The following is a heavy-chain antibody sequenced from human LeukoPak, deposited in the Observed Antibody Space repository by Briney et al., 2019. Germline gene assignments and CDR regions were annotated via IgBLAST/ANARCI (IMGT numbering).Heavy chain of an antibody. CDR3: ARMGRVRTQLKNPWYFDL. CDR2: ISSSSSYT. V-gene: IGHV3-11*06. CDR1: GFTFSDYY. D-gene: IGHD5-18*01. Sequence: GGSLRLSCAASGFTFSDYYMSWIRQAPGKGLEWVSYISSSSSYTNYADSVKGRFTISRDNAKNSLYLQMNSLRAEDTAVYYCARMGRVRTQLKNPWYFDLWGRGTLVTVSS. J-gene: IGHJ2*01.